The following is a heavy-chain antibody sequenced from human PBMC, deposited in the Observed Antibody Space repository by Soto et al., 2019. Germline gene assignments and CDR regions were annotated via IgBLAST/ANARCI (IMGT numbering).Heavy chain of an antibody. CDR2: INPDSGAT. Sequence: HEHLVQSGAEVKRPGASLKVSCKASGYSFTGYYIHWVRQAPGQGREWMGWINPDSGATNYAKNFQGRVTLTSDTSISTASMDLTSLTSDDTAVYYCARGDYGTGGYPFPYFDYWGQGTLVIVSS. CDR1: GYSFTGYY. J-gene: IGHJ4*02. V-gene: IGHV1-2*02. D-gene: IGHD2-8*02. CDR3: ARGDYGTGGYPFPYFDY.